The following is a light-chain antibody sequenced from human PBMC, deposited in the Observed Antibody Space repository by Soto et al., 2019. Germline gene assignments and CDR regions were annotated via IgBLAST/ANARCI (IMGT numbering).Light chain of an antibody. CDR1: QSVSSN. CDR3: QQYNNWPPKT. CDR2: GAS. J-gene: IGKJ1*01. V-gene: IGKV3-15*01. Sequence: EIVMTQSPATLSVSPGERATLSCRASQSVSSNLAWYQQKPGQAPRLLIYGASTRATGIPARFSGSGSGTEFTLTISSLQSEDFAVYYCQQYNNWPPKTVGQGTKV.